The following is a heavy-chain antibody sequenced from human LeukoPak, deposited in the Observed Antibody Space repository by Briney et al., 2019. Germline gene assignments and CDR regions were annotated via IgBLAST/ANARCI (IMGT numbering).Heavy chain of an antibody. D-gene: IGHD6-13*01. J-gene: IGHJ4*02. CDR1: GYSFSTSW. CDR3: ARRDRYSTSWNFDY. V-gene: IGHV5-51*01. Sequence: GESLKISCRGFGYSFSTSWIGWVRQMPGKGLEWMGIIFPGDSDTRYSPSFQGQVTILVDVSISTAYLQWSSLKASDTAIYYCARRDRYSTSWNFDYWGQGTQVTVSS. CDR2: IFPGDSDT.